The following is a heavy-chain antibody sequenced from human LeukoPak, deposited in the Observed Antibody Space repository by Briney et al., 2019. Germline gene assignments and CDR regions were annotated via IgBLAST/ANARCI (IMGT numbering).Heavy chain of an antibody. CDR1: GYTFNTYD. CDR2: VNQNSGNS. CDR3: ARPYCSSKTCKRWFDP. Sequence: AVKVSRKASGYTFNTYDIHWVRQAAGQGLEWMGWVNQNSGNSGYEQNFQGRVTITMNTSITTAYLALDNLTSEHTAVYYCARPYCSSKTCKRWFDPWGQGTLVTVSA. J-gene: IGHJ5*02. V-gene: IGHV1-8*03. D-gene: IGHD2-2*01.